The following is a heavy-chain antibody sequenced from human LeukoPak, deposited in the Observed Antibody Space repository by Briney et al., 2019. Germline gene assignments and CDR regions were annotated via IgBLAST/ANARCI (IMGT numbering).Heavy chain of an antibody. CDR3: ARYTVGTMEDS. CDR1: GGSIGVSGYY. D-gene: IGHD5-12*01. CDR2: ISYGGTT. J-gene: IGHJ4*02. V-gene: IGHV4-39*01. Sequence: SETLSLTCTVSGGSIGVSGYYWGWIRQPPGKGLEWIGSISYGGTTRYNPSLKSRVTISKDTSRNQFSLRVNSVTATDTAMYYCARYTVGTMEDSRGQRTLVTVPS.